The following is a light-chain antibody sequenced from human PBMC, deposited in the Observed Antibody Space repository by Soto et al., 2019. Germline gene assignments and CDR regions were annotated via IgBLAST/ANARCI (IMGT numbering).Light chain of an antibody. J-gene: IGKJ1*01. CDR3: QQYGSSPVA. Sequence: EIVLTQSPCTLSWSAGDRPTLYWKASQSVSSSYLAWYQQKPGQAPRLVIYGASSRATGIPDRFSGSGSGTDVTLTISRLETEDFAVYYCQQYGSSPVAFGQGTKVDIK. CDR2: GAS. CDR1: QSVSSSY. V-gene: IGKV3-20*01.